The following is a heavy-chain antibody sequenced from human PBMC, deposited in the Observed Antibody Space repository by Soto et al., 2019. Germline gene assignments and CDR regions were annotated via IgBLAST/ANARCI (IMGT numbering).Heavy chain of an antibody. CDR2: IYYSGST. CDR1: GGSISSGGYY. J-gene: IGHJ4*02. V-gene: IGHV4-31*03. CDR3: ARDSGYDPSFDY. D-gene: IGHD5-12*01. Sequence: SETLSLTCTVSGGSISSGGYYWSWIRQHPRKGLEWIGYIYYSGSTYYNPSLKSRVTISVDTSKNQFSLKLSSVTAADTAVYYCARDSGYDPSFDYWGQGTLVTVSS.